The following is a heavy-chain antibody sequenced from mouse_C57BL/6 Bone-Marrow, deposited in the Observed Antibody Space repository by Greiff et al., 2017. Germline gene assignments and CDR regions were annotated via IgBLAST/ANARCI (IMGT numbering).Heavy chain of an antibody. D-gene: IGHD6-5*01. Sequence: QVQLQQPGAELVRPGTSVKLSCKASGYTFTSYWMHWVKQRPGQGLEWIGVIDPSDSYTNYNQKFKGKATLTVDTSSSTAYMQLSRLTSEDSAVYYCARFGLLYFDVWGTGTTVTVSS. CDR2: IDPSDSYT. CDR3: ARFGLLYFDV. V-gene: IGHV1-59*01. CDR1: GYTFTSYW. J-gene: IGHJ1*03.